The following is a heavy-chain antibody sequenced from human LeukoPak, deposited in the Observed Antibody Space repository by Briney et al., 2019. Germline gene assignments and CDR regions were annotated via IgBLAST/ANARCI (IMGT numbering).Heavy chain of an antibody. CDR1: GFTFDDYA. D-gene: IGHD3-9*01. J-gene: IGHJ4*02. V-gene: IGHV3-9*01. CDR3: AKARLRYFDWLSEPYFDY. CDR2: ISWNSGSI. Sequence: QPGGSLRLSCAASGFTFDDYAMHWVRPAPGKGLEWVSGISWNSGSIGYADSVKGRFTISRDNAKNSLYLQMNSLRAEDTALYYCAKARLRYFDWLSEPYFDYWGQGTLVTVSS.